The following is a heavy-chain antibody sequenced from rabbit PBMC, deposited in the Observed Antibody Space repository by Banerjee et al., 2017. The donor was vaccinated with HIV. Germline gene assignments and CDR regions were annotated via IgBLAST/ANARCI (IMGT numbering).Heavy chain of an antibody. D-gene: IGHD8-1*01. CDR1: GFDLSTYYY. CDR2: IYAGGSGST. J-gene: IGHJ4*01. Sequence: QSLEESGGDLVKPGASLTLTCTVSGFDLSTYYYMCWVRQAPGKGLEWIGTIYAGGSGSTDYASWAKGRFTISKTSSTTVTLQMTGLTAADTATYFCAGGSYYVGFNLWGQGTLVTVS. CDR3: AGGSYYVGFNL. V-gene: IGHV1S40*01.